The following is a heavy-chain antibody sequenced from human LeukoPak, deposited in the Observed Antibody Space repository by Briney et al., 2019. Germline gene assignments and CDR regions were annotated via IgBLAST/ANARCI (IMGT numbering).Heavy chain of an antibody. CDR3: ASSRAAAGLDFDY. Sequence: GGSLRLSCAASGFTFSDYYMSWICQAPGKGLEWVSYISSSGSTIYYADSVKGRFTISRDNAKNSLYLQMNSLRAEDTAVYYCASSRAAAGLDFDYWGQGTLVTVSS. J-gene: IGHJ4*02. CDR1: GFTFSDYY. V-gene: IGHV3-11*01. D-gene: IGHD6-13*01. CDR2: ISSSGSTI.